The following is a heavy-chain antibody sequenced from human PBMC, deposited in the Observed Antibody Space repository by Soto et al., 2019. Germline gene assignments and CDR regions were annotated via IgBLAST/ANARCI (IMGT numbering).Heavy chain of an antibody. CDR2: ISSDGSST. D-gene: IGHD1-1*01. J-gene: IGHJ6*02. Sequence: PGGSLRLSCAASGFTFSSYWMHWVRQAPGKGLVWVSRISSDGSSTSYADSVKGRFTISRDNAKNTLYLQMNSLRAEDTAVYYCARDAELSYYYYGMDVWGQGTTVTVSS. V-gene: IGHV3-74*01. CDR1: GFTFSSYW. CDR3: ARDAELSYYYYGMDV.